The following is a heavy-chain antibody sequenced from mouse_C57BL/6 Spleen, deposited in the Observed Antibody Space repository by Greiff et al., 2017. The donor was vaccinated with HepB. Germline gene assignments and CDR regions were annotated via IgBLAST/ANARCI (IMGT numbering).Heavy chain of an antibody. CDR2: IYPSDSET. V-gene: IGHV1-61*01. Sequence: VQLQQPGAELVRPGSSVKLSCKASGYTFTSYWMDWVKQRPGQGLEWIGNIYPSDSETHYNQKFKDKATLTVDKSSSTAYMQLSSLTSEDSAVYYCASATMVTTSYWYFDVWGTGTTVTVSS. D-gene: IGHD2-1*01. CDR3: ASATMVTTSYWYFDV. CDR1: GYTFTSYW. J-gene: IGHJ1*03.